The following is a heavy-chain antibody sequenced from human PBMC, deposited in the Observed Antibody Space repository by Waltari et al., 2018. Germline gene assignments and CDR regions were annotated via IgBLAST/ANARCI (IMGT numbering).Heavy chain of an antibody. Sequence: QVQLVQSGAEVKKPGASVKVSCKASGYTFTSYAMHWVRKAPGQRLEWMGWINAGNGNTKYSQKFQGRVTITRDTSASTAYMELSSLRSEDTAVYYCARVGITIFGVVPTPFDYWGQGTLVTVSS. CDR3: ARVGITIFGVVPTPFDY. CDR1: GYTFTSYA. CDR2: INAGNGNT. J-gene: IGHJ4*02. V-gene: IGHV1-3*01. D-gene: IGHD3-3*01.